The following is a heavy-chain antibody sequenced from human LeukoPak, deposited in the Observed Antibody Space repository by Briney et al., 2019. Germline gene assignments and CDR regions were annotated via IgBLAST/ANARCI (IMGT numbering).Heavy chain of an antibody. CDR3: AAGVNSGLRGIDS. D-gene: IGHD4-23*01. V-gene: IGHV4-61*02. CDR1: GGSISSGAYN. J-gene: IGHJ4*02. CDR2: IYSSGSA. Sequence: SQTLSLTCTVPGGSISSGAYNWTWIRHPTGKRLEWIGRIYSSGSANSNPSLESRVTLSVDASKNQFSLNLGPVTAADTAVYYCAAGVNSGLRGIDSWGRGMLVTVSS.